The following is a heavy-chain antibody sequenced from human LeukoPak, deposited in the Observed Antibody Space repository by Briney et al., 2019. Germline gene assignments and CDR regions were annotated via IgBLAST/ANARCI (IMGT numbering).Heavy chain of an antibody. J-gene: IGHJ4*02. V-gene: IGHV4-59*01. CDR2: IYYCWST. CDR3: ARVTGYMIEDYFDY. Sequence: SETLSLTCTVSGGSISSYYWSWLRQPPGKGLEWIGYIYYCWSTNYNPSLKSRVTISVKTSKNQFSLKLSSVTAADTAIYYCARVTGYMIEDYFDYWGQGTLVTVSS. D-gene: IGHD3-22*01. CDR1: GGSISSYY.